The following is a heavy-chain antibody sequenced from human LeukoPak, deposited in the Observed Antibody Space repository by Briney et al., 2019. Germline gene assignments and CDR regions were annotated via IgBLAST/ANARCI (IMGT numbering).Heavy chain of an antibody. Sequence: IINPSGGSTSYAQKFQGRVTMTRDTSTSTVYMELSSLRSEDTAVYYCARGPYDSSGYYYVYWGQGTLVTVSS. CDR2: INPSGGST. D-gene: IGHD3-22*01. J-gene: IGHJ4*02. V-gene: IGHV1-46*01. CDR3: ARGPYDSSGYYYVY.